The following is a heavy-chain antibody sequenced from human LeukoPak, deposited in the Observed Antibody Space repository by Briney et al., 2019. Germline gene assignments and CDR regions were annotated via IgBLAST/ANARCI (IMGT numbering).Heavy chain of an antibody. V-gene: IGHV4-61*02. D-gene: IGHD4-23*01. CDR1: GDSIMTATSY. CDR3: ARGGACRGGNGLGP. Sequence: SQTLSLTCIVSGDSIMTATSYWSWTRQPAGKGLEWIGRTYNSGRTSYNPSLWSRVTISLDTSKNQFSLTVKSVTAADTAMYYCARGGACRGGNGLGPWGQGNLVIVSS. J-gene: IGHJ5*02. CDR2: TYNSGRT.